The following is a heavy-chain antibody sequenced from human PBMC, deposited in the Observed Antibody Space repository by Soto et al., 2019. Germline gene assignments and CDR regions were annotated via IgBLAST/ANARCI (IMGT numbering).Heavy chain of an antibody. CDR1: AYTFTRYY. J-gene: IGHJ5*02. Sequence: QVQLVQSGAEVKMPGASVKVSCKASAYTFTRYYVHWARQAPGQGLEWMGTINPSGGGTTYAQNFQGRVAMTRETSTSTVYMELRSLRSEDTAVYYCARDQRGDYGGNSRYNWFDPWGQGTLVTVSS. CDR3: ARDQRGDYGGNSRYNWFDP. D-gene: IGHD4-17*01. CDR2: INPSGGGT. V-gene: IGHV1-46*01.